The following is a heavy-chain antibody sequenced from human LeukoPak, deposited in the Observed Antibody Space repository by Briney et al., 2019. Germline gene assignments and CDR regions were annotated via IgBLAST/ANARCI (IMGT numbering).Heavy chain of an antibody. CDR3: ARDPYSGSYWNYYYYYMDV. CDR2: ISSGSSAI. J-gene: IGHJ6*03. D-gene: IGHD1-26*01. CDR1: GFTFTTYS. V-gene: IGHV3-21*01. Sequence: GGSLRLSCEASGFTFTTYSMTWVRQAPGKGLEWVSLISSGSSAIFSADALKGRFTISRDDAKNLLYLDMNSLRAEDTAVYYCARDPYSGSYWNYYYYYMDVWGKGTTVTISS.